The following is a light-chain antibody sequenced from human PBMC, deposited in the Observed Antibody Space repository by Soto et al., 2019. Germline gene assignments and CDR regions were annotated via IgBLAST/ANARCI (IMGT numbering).Light chain of an antibody. CDR3: QQFSSYPLT. CDR1: QTVRDNY. J-gene: IGKJ4*01. V-gene: IGKV3-20*01. Sequence: EFVLTQSPGTLSLSPGERATLSCRASQTVRDNYLAWYQQKPGQAPRLLIYDASSRATGIPDRFSGGGSGTDFTLTIRRLEPEDFASYYCQQFSSYPLTSGGGTKVDIK. CDR2: DAS.